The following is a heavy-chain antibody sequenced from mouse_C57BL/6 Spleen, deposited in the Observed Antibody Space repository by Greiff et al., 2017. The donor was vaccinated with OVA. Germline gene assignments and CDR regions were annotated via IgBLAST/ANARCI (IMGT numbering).Heavy chain of an antibody. Sequence: ESGPGILQSSQTLSLTCSFSGFSLSTSGMGVSWIRQPSGKGLEWLAHIYWGDDKRYNQSLNRPPPIFKDTSRNQEFLKITRIDTADAATYCGARRDSSGSFAYWGQGTLVTVSA. CDR1: GFSLSTSGMG. D-gene: IGHD3-2*02. V-gene: IGHV8-12*01. CDR2: IYWGDDK. CDR3: ARRDSSGSFAY. J-gene: IGHJ3*01.